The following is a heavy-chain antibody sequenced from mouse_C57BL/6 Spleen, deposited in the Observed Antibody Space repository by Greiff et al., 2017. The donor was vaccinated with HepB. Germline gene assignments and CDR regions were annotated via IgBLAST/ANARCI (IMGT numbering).Heavy chain of an antibody. CDR3: AGDYYGSSLMDY. CDR2: IWRGGST. Sequence: VKVVESGPGLVQPSQSLSITCTVSGFSFTSYGVHWVRQSPGKGLEWLGVIWRGGSTDYNAAFMSRLSITKDNSKSQVFFKMNSLQADDTAIYYCAGDYYGSSLMDYWGQGTSVTVSS. J-gene: IGHJ4*01. CDR1: GFSFTSYG. V-gene: IGHV2-5*01. D-gene: IGHD1-1*01.